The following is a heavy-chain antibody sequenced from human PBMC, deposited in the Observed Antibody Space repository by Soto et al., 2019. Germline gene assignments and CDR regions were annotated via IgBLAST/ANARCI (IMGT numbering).Heavy chain of an antibody. CDR1: GGSISSSRYF. V-gene: IGHV4-39*07. D-gene: IGHD3-10*01. CDR3: ARGSLLWFGELFRGFDYYGMDV. J-gene: IGHJ6*02. CDR2: IFYSGST. Sequence: PSETLSLTCTVSGGSISSSRYFWGWIRQPPGKGLEWIGSIFYSGSTNYNPSLKSRVTISVDTSKNQFSLKLSSVTAADTAVSYCARGSLLWFGELFRGFDYYGMDVWGQGTTVTVSS.